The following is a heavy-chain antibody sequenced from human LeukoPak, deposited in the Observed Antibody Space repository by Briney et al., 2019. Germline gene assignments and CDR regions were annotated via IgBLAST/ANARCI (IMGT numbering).Heavy chain of an antibody. J-gene: IGHJ5*02. CDR2: INPNSGGT. Sequence: ASVKVSCKASGYTFTGYYMHWVRQAPGQGLEWMGWINPNSGGTNYAQKFQGRATMTRDTSISTAYMELSRLRSDDTAVYYCARAWECSSTSCYMRGNWFDPWGQGTLVTVSS. CDR3: ARAWECSSTSCYMRGNWFDP. D-gene: IGHD2-2*02. V-gene: IGHV1-2*02. CDR1: GYTFTGYY.